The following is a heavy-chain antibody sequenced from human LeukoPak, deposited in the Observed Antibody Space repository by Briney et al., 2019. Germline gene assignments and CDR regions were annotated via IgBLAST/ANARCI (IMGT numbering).Heavy chain of an antibody. V-gene: IGHV3-48*03. D-gene: IGHD6-13*01. CDR3: AKVIAAAGTDYYYGMDV. CDR2: ISSSDSTI. J-gene: IGHJ6*02. Sequence: GGSLRLSCAASGFTFSSYEMNWVRQAPGKGLEWVSYISSSDSTIYYADSVKGRFTISRDNAKNSLYLQMNSLRAEDTAVYYCAKVIAAAGTDYYYGMDVWGQGTTVTVSS. CDR1: GFTFSSYE.